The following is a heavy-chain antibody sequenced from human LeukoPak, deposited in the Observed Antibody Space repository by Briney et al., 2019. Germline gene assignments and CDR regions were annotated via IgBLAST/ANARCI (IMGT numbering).Heavy chain of an antibody. Sequence: SETLSLTCAVYGGSFSGYYWSWIRQPPGKGLEWIGEINHSGSTNYNPSLKSRVTTSVDTSKNQFSLKLSSVTAADTAVYYCAGNPQDGLNFDYWGQGTLVTVSS. V-gene: IGHV4-34*01. D-gene: IGHD1-14*01. CDR2: INHSGST. CDR1: GGSFSGYY. J-gene: IGHJ4*02. CDR3: AGNPQDGLNFDY.